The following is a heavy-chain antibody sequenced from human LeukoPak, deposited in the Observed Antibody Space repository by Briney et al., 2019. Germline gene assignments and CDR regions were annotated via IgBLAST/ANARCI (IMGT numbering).Heavy chain of an antibody. CDR2: IYYSGST. J-gene: IGHJ4*02. CDR3: ARQDCSSTSCLFDY. D-gene: IGHD2-2*01. V-gene: IGHV4-39*01. CDR1: GGSISSSSYY. Sequence: PSETLSLTCTVSGGSISSSSYYWGWIRQPPGKGLEWIGSIYYSGSTYYNPSLKSRVTISVDTSKNQFSLKLSPVTAADTAVYYCARQDCSSTSCLFDYWGQGTLVTVSS.